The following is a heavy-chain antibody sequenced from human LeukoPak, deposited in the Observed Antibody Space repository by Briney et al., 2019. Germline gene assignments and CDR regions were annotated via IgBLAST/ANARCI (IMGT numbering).Heavy chain of an antibody. V-gene: IGHV1-69*13. CDR2: IIPIFGTA. Sequence: SVKVSCKASGGTFSSYAISWVRQAPGQGLEWMGGIIPIFGTANYAQKFQGRVTITADESTSTAYMELSSLRSEDAAVYYCASLAARLEVVDGMDVWGQGTTVTVSS. CDR3: ASLAARLEVVDGMDV. D-gene: IGHD6-6*01. CDR1: GGTFSSYA. J-gene: IGHJ6*02.